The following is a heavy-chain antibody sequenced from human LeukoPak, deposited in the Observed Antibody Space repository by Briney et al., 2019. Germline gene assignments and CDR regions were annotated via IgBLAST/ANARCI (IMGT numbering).Heavy chain of an antibody. Sequence: WETLALTCAVYGRPFSGYYWSWIRQPPGKGLEWIVEINRSGSTNYNPSLKSRVTISVDTSKNQFSLKLSSVTAADTAVYYCARGVACSGGSCYRGKIWFDPWGQGTLVTVSS. CDR2: INRSGST. V-gene: IGHV4-34*01. CDR1: GRPFSGYY. J-gene: IGHJ5*02. CDR3: ARGVACSGGSCYRGKIWFDP. D-gene: IGHD2-15*01.